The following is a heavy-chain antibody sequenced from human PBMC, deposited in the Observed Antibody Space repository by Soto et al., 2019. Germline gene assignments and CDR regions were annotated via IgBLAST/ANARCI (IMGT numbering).Heavy chain of an antibody. CDR2: ISMSGSYK. J-gene: IGHJ4*02. CDR3: ASRGRCSNGRCNCCGS. D-gene: IGHD2-8*01. V-gene: IGHV3-11*06. Sequence: GGSLRLSCVGSDFSLSGSYMSWVRQAPGKGLEWLSFISMSGSYKTYAASVEGRFTISRDNVQNILYLQMDSLRAEGTALYYCASRGRCSNGRCNCCGSRGRGPKVAISS. CDR1: DFSLSGSY.